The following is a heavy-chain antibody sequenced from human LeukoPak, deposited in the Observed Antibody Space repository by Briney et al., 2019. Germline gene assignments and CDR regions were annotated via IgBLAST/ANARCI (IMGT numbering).Heavy chain of an antibody. J-gene: IGHJ4*02. CDR2: SSSSGRTK. CDR1: GFTFSSYA. Sequence: PGGSLRLSCAASGFTFSSYAMSWVRQAPGKGLEWVSYSSSSGRTKYYADSVKGRFTISRDNAKNSLYLQMNSLRAEDTAVYYCARGFGSLDYWGQGTLVTVSS. V-gene: IGHV3-48*04. D-gene: IGHD3-3*01. CDR3: ARGFGSLDY.